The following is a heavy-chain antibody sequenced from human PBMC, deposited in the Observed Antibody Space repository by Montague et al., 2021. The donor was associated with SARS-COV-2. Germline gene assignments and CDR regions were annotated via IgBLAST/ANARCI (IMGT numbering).Heavy chain of an antibody. V-gene: IGHV4-61*05. Sequence: LVKPTQTLTLTCTFSGFSLSTSGVGVGWIRQPPGKGLEWIGYXYYSGSTNYNPSLKSRVTISVDTSKNQFSLKLSSVTAADTAVYYCARGSSYKIFGVVIDDAFDIWGQGTMVTVSS. CDR1: GFSLSTSGVG. D-gene: IGHD3-3*01. CDR3: ARGSSYKIFGVVIDDAFDI. J-gene: IGHJ3*02. CDR2: XYYSGST.